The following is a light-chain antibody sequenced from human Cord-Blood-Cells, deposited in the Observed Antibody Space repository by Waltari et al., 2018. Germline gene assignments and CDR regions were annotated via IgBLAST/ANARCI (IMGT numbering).Light chain of an antibody. CDR3: QQRSNWFT. Sequence: EIVLTQSPATLSLSPGERATLSCRASQSVSSYLAWYQQEPAQAPRLLLYDASNRATGIPARFSGSGSGTDFTLTISSLEPEDFVVYYCQQRSNWFTFGQGTRLEIK. V-gene: IGKV3-11*01. J-gene: IGKJ5*01. CDR1: QSVSSY. CDR2: DAS.